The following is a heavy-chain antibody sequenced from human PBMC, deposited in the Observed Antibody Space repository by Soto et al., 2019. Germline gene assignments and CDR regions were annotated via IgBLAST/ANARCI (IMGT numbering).Heavy chain of an antibody. CDR3: VRDGSKSLRDWFDT. J-gene: IGHJ5*02. V-gene: IGHV4-4*07. Sequence: QVQLQESGPGLVKPSETLSLTCNVSGGSISKFYWAWIRKTAGNGLEWMGRVYATGTTDYNPSLRSRVAMSVDISKKTFSLRLRSVTGADSGVYYCVRDGSKSLRDWFDTWGQGILVTVSS. CDR2: VYATGTT. CDR1: GGSISKFY.